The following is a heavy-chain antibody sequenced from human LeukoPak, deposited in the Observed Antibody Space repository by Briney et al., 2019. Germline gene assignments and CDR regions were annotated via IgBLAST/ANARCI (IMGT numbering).Heavy chain of an antibody. V-gene: IGHV4-34*01. CDR2: INHSGST. CDR1: GGSFSGYY. CDR3: ARGSFGRWFGEFLMDV. J-gene: IGHJ6*03. D-gene: IGHD3-10*01. Sequence: TPSETLSLTCAVYGGSFSGYYWSWIRQPPGKGLEWIGEINHSGSTNYNPSLKSRVTISVDTSKNQFSPKLNSVTPEDTAVYYCARGSFGRWFGEFLMDVWGKGTTVTVSS.